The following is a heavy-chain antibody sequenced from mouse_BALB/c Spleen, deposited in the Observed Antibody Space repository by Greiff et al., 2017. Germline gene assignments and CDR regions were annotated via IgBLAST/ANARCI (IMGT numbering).Heavy chain of an antibody. CDR3: AREGYYGSSYAFAY. CDR2: IWGDGST. Sequence: QVQLKESGPGLVAPSQSLSITCTVSGFSLTGYGVNWVRQPPGKGLEWLGMIWGDGSTDYNSALKSRLSISKDNSKSQVFLKMNSLQTDDTARYYCAREGYYGSSYAFAYWGQGTLVTVSA. D-gene: IGHD1-1*01. J-gene: IGHJ3*01. CDR1: GFSLTGYG. V-gene: IGHV2-6-7*01.